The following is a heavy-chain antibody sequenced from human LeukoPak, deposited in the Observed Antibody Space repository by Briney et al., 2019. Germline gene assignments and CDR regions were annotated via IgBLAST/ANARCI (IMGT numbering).Heavy chain of an antibody. V-gene: IGHV1-3*01. J-gene: IGHJ5*02. CDR2: INAGNGNT. D-gene: IGHD2-15*01. CDR1: GYTFTSYA. CDR3: ARLAYCSGGSCYSKGVNH. Sequence: GASVKVSCKASGYTFTSYAMHWARQAPGQRLEWMGWINAGNGNTKYSQKFQGRVTITRDTSASTAYMELSSLRSEDTAVYYCARLAYCSGGSCYSKGVNHWGQRTLVTVPS.